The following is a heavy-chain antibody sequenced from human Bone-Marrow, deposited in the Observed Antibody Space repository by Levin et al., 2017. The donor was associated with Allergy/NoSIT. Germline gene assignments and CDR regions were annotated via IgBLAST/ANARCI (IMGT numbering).Heavy chain of an antibody. CDR3: ARGSDIAVAGTYYYYGMDV. Sequence: GESLKISCAASGFTFSSYSMNWVRQAPGKGLEWVSSISSSSSYIYYADSVKGRFTISRGNAKNSLYLQMNSLRAEDTAVYYCARGSDIAVAGTYYYYGMDVWGQGTTVTVSS. CDR1: GFTFSSYS. J-gene: IGHJ6*02. D-gene: IGHD6-19*01. V-gene: IGHV3-21*01. CDR2: ISSSSSYI.